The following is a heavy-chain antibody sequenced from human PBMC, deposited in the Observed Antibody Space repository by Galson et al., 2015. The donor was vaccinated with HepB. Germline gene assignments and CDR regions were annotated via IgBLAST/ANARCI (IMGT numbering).Heavy chain of an antibody. J-gene: IGHJ4*02. V-gene: IGHV6-1*01. CDR1: GDSVSSNSAA. D-gene: IGHD6-13*01. CDR2: PYYRSKWYN. CDR3: AHSYSSSWHHFDY. Sequence: CAISGDSVSSNSAAWNWIRQSPSRGLEWLGRPYYRSKWYNDYAVSVKSRITINPDTSKNQFSLQLNSVTPEDTAVYYCAHSYSSSWHHFDYWGQGTLVTVSS.